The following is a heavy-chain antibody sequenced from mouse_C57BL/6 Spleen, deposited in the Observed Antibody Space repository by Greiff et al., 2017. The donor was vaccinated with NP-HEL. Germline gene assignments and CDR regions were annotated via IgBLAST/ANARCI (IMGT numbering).Heavy chain of an antibody. D-gene: IGHD2-3*01. V-gene: IGHV3-6*01. J-gene: IGHJ2*01. CDR1: GYSITSGYY. Sequence: DVKLVESGPGLVKPSQSLSLTCSVTGYSITSGYYWNWIRQFPGNKLEWMGYISYDGSNNYNPSLKNRISITRDTSKNQFFLKLNSVTTEDTATYYCAREDGNFDYWGQGTTLTVSS. CDR2: ISYDGSN. CDR3: AREDGNFDY.